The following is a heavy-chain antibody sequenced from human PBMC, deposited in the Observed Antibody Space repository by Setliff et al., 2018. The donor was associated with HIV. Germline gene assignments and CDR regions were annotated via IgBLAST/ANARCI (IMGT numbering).Heavy chain of an antibody. CDR2: IYHSGST. J-gene: IGHJ4*02. CDR1: GYSISSGYY. CDR3: AREGDYGDYTQNFDY. Sequence: PSETLSLTCAVSGYSISSGYYWGWIRQPPGKGLEWIGSIYHSGSTYYNPSLKSRVTISVDTSKNQFSLKLSSVTAADTAVYYCAREGDYGDYTQNFDYWGQGTLVTVSS. V-gene: IGHV4-38-2*02. D-gene: IGHD4-17*01.